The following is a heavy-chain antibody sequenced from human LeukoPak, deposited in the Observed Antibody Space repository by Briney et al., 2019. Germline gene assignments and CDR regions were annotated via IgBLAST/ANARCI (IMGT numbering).Heavy chain of an antibody. CDR2: IYYSGST. CDR3: ARGADCSSTSCYDLPVDY. V-gene: IGHV4-39*01. CDR1: GGSISSSSYY. D-gene: IGHD2-2*01. Sequence: SETLSLTCTVSGGSISSSSYYWGWIRQPPGTGLEWIGSIYYSGSTYYNPSLKSRVTISVDTSKNQFSLKLSSVTAADTAVYYCARGADCSSTSCYDLPVDYWGQGTLVTVSS. J-gene: IGHJ4*02.